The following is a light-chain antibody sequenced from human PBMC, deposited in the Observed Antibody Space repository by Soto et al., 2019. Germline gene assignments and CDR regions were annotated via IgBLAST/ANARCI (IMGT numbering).Light chain of an antibody. CDR2: EVS. V-gene: IGLV2-14*01. Sequence: QSVLTQPASVSGSPGQSITISCTGTSSDVGGYNYVSWYQQHPGKAPILMIYEVSNRPSGVSHRFSGSKSGNTASLTFSGLQAEDEADYYCSSYTSSSTYVFGTGTKVTVL. CDR3: SSYTSSSTYV. CDR1: SSDVGGYNY. J-gene: IGLJ1*01.